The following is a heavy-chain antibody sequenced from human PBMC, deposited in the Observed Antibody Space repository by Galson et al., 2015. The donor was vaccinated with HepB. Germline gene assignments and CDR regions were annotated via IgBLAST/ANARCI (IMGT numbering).Heavy chain of an antibody. V-gene: IGHV3-64*04. Sequence: SLRLSCAASGFTFSTYVIYWVRQAPGKGLESVSAISSNGGSTFYADSVKGRLTISRDSSNNTLYLQINSLKPEDTAVYRCARDSSYFSFWFDPWGQGTLVTVSS. CDR1: GFTFSTYV. J-gene: IGHJ5*02. CDR3: ARDSSYFSFWFDP. CDR2: ISSNGGST. D-gene: IGHD3-10*01.